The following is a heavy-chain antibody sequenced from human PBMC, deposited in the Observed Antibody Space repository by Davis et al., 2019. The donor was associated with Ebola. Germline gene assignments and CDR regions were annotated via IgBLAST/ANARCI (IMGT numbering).Heavy chain of an antibody. V-gene: IGHV1-3*01. CDR2: INAVNGNT. CDR3: ARNAWLPSLHFDY. D-gene: IGHD5-12*01. CDR1: GFTFTSYA. Sequence: GRSLRLSCAASGFTFTSYAMHWVRQAPGQRLEWMGWINAVNGNTKYSQKFQGRVSITRDTSATTAYMELNSLGSEDTAVYYCARNAWLPSLHFDYWGQGTRVTVSS. J-gene: IGHJ4*02.